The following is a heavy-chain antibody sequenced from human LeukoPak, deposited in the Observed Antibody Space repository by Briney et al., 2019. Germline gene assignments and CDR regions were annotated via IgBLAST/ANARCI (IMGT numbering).Heavy chain of an antibody. CDR3: AKQLGYCSDGSCYFPY. D-gene: IGHD2-15*01. V-gene: IGHV3-23*01. CDR2: IYENGGTT. J-gene: IGHJ4*02. CDR1: GFTFRSHA. Sequence: PGGSLRLSCVGSGFTFRSHAMSWVRQAPEKGLEFVSGIYENGGTTYYADSVKGRFSISRDNSKNTLYLQMNSLRAEDTAVYYCAKQLGYCSDGSCYFPYWGQGTLVTVSS.